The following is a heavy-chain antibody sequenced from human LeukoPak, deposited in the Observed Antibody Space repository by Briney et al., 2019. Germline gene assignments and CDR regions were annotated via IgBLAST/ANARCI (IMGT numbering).Heavy chain of an antibody. Sequence: GGSLRLSCAASGLTVSSNYMSWVRQAPGKGLEWVSVIYSGGTTYYADSVKGRFTISRDNSKNTLYLQMNSLRAEDTVVYYCARDASFDPWGQGTLVTVSS. CDR3: ARDASFDP. CDR2: IYSGGTT. J-gene: IGHJ5*02. V-gene: IGHV3-53*01. CDR1: GLTVSSNY.